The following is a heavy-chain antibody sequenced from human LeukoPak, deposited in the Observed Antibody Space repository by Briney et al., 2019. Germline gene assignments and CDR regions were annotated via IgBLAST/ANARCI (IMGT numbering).Heavy chain of an antibody. CDR3: ARGYQLLFGYYYYYMDV. CDR2: ISSHNHNP. J-gene: IGHJ6*03. D-gene: IGHD2-2*01. V-gene: IGHV1-18*01. Sequence: ASVKVSCKASGYSFVLYGISWVRQAPGQGPEWMGWISSHNHNPQIAQKFQGRLTMTRDMSTSTVYMELSSLRSEDTAVYYCARGYQLLFGYYYYYMDVWGKGTTVTISS. CDR1: GYSFVLYG.